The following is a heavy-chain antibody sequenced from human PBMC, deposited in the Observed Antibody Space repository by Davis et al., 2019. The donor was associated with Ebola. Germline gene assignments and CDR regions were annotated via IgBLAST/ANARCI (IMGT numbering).Heavy chain of an antibody. J-gene: IGHJ4*02. CDR2: VFYGGSS. D-gene: IGHD3-16*02. V-gene: IGHV4-39*01. CDR3: ARRSYTALYGGILGYYIDS. Sequence: MPSETLSLTCTVSGGSFSSTPSSWVSRRQSPGKGLVWIAHVFYGGSSYYYSSLRSRLTISVDTSKSQFSLKMTSMSAADTGVYFCARRSYTALYGGILGYYIDSWDLGTQVTVSS. CDR1: GGSFSSTPSS.